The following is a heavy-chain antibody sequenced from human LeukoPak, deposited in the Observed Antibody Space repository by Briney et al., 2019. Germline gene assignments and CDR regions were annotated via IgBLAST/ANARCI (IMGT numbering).Heavy chain of an antibody. Sequence: SETLSLTCTVSGGSVSSGSCYWSWIRQPPGKGLEWIGYIYYSGSTNYNPSLKSRVTISVDTSKNQFSLKVSSVTAADTAVYYCARGVAVAGTFDYWGQGTLVTVSS. V-gene: IGHV4-61*01. CDR3: ARGVAVAGTFDY. CDR1: GGSVSSGSCY. D-gene: IGHD6-19*01. CDR2: IYYSGST. J-gene: IGHJ4*02.